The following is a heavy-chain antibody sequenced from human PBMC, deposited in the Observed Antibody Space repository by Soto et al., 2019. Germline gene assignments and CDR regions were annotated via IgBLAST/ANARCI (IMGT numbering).Heavy chain of an antibody. Sequence: PSETLSLTCTVSGGSISSGGYYWSWIRQHPGKGLEWIGYIYYSGSTYYNPSLKSRVTISVDTSKNQFSLKLSSVTAADTAVYYCARAVPDYSNYPPRYYYFDYWGQGTLVTVS. D-gene: IGHD4-4*01. J-gene: IGHJ4*02. CDR3: ARAVPDYSNYPPRYYYFDY. V-gene: IGHV4-31*03. CDR2: IYYSGST. CDR1: GGSISSGGYY.